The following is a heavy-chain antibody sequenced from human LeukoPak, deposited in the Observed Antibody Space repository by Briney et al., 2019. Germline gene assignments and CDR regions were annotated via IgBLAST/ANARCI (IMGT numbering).Heavy chain of an antibody. CDR2: ISSSSSYI. Sequence: GGSLRLSCAASGFTFSSYSMNWVRQAPGKGLEWVSSISSSSSYIYYADSVKGRFTISRDNSKNTLYLQMNSLRAEDTAVYYCAKLIPLFDYGGNEPDYWGQGTLVTVSS. V-gene: IGHV3-21*04. CDR1: GFTFSSYS. D-gene: IGHD4-23*01. CDR3: AKLIPLFDYGGNEPDY. J-gene: IGHJ4*02.